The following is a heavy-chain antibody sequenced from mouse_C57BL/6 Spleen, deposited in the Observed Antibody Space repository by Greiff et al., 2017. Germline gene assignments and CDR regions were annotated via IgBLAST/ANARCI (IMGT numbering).Heavy chain of an antibody. CDR1: GYSITSGYY. D-gene: IGHD2-4*01. J-gene: IGHJ2*01. CDR2: ISYDGSN. CDR3: ARDYDYEGDYFDY. Sequence: EVQVVESGPGLVKPSQSLSLTCSVTGYSITSGYYWNWIRQFPGNKLEWMGYISYDGSNNYNPSLKNRISITRDTSKNQFFLKLNSVTTEDTATYYCARDYDYEGDYFDYWGQGTTLTVSS. V-gene: IGHV3-6*01.